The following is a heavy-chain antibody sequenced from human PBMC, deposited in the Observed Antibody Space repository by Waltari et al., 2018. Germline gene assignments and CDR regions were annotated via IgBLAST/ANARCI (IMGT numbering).Heavy chain of an antibody. D-gene: IGHD3-10*01. CDR1: GYSISSGYY. V-gene: IGHV4-38-2*01. J-gene: IGHJ6*02. Sequence: QVQLQESGPGLVKPSETLSLTCAVSGYSISSGYYWGWIRQPPGKGLEWIGSIYHSGSTYSNPSLKSRVTIAVDTSKNQFSLKLSSVTAADTAVYYCAGLGAPSGMDVWGQGTTVTVSS. CDR3: AGLGAPSGMDV. CDR2: IYHSGST.